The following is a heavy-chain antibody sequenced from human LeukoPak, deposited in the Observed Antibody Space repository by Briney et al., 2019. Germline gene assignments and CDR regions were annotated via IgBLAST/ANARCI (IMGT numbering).Heavy chain of an antibody. D-gene: IGHD4-17*01. CDR3: AREGPTVTTDY. CDR1: GFTFSSYS. V-gene: IGHV3-21*01. CDR2: ISSSSSYI. Sequence: GGSLRLSCAASGFTFSSYSMNWLRQAPGKGLEWVSSISSSSSYIYYADSVKGRFTISRDNAKNSLYLQMNSLRAEDTAVYYCAREGPTVTTDYWGQGTLVTVSS. J-gene: IGHJ4*02.